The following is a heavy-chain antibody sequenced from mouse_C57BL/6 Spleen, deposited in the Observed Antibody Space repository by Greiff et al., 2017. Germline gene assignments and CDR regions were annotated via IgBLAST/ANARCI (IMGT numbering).Heavy chain of an antibody. Sequence: EVQLVESGGGLVKPGGSLKLSCAASGFTFSSYTMSWVRQTPEKRLAWVATISGGGGNTYYPDSVKGRFTISRDNAKNTLYLQMSSLRSEDTALYYCARHEDYYGSSYDYFDYWGQGTTLTVSS. CDR2: ISGGGGNT. J-gene: IGHJ2*01. V-gene: IGHV5-9*01. CDR1: GFTFSSYT. D-gene: IGHD1-1*01. CDR3: ARHEDYYGSSYDYFDY.